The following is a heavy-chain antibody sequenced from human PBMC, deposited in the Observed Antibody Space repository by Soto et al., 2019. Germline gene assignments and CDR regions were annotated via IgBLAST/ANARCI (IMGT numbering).Heavy chain of an antibody. CDR1: GGSISSGDYY. J-gene: IGHJ4*02. V-gene: IGHV4-30-4*01. CDR3: ARRYCTNGLCPRPFDY. Sequence: QVQLQESGPGLVKPSQTLSLTCTVSGGSISSGDYYWSWIRQPPGKGLEWIGYIYYSGSTYYNPSLKSRVTISVDTSKNQFSLKLSSVTAADTAVYYCARRYCTNGLCPRPFDYWGQGTLVTVSS. CDR2: IYYSGST. D-gene: IGHD2-8*01.